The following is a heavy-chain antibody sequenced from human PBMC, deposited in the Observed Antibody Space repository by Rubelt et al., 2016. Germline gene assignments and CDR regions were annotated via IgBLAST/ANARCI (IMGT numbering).Heavy chain of an antibody. D-gene: IGHD6-13*01. CDR2: INTNTGNP. CDR3: ARDPSSWQGWLL. V-gene: IGHV7-4-1*02. Sequence: QVQLVQSGAELKKPGASVKVSCKASGYTFTSYAMNWVRQAPGQGLEWMGWINTNTGNPTYAQGVTGGLSLSLATPCSTAHLQSSSLKAGDTAVYDCARDPSSWQGWLLWGQGTLVTVSS. CDR1: GYTFTSYA. J-gene: IGHJ1*01.